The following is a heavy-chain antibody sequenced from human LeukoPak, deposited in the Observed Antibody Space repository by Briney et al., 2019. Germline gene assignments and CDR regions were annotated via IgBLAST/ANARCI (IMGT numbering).Heavy chain of an antibody. V-gene: IGHV3-23*01. J-gene: IGHJ5*02. CDR1: GFTFSSYA. CDR3: AKGHYYDSGDNWFDP. CDR2: ISGSGGST. Sequence: QAGGSLRLSCAASGFTFSSYAMSWVRQAPGKGLEWVSAISGSGGSTYYADSVKGRFTISRDNSKNTLYLQMSSLRAEDTAVYYCAKGHYYDSGDNWFDPWGQGTLVTVSS. D-gene: IGHD3-22*01.